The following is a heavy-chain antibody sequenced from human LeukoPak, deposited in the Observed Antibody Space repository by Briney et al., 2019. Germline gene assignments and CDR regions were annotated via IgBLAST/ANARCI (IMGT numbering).Heavy chain of an antibody. Sequence: ASVKVSCKASGYTFTGYYMHWVRQAPGQGLEWMGWINPNSGGTDYAQKFQGRVTMTRDTSISTAYMELSRLRSDDTAVYYCARDYQWERLYFDYWGQGTLVTVSS. CDR2: INPNSGGT. D-gene: IGHD1-26*01. J-gene: IGHJ4*02. CDR3: ARDYQWERLYFDY. CDR1: GYTFTGYY. V-gene: IGHV1-2*02.